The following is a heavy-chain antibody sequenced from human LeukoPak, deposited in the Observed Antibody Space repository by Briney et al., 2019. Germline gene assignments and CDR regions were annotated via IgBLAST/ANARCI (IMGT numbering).Heavy chain of an antibody. CDR1: GFTFSSYA. CDR3: ARKTDSSGSGDY. V-gene: IGHV3-23*01. D-gene: IGHD3-22*01. CDR2: ISGSGGST. J-gene: IGHJ4*02. Sequence: GGSLRLSCAASGFTFSSYAMSWVRQAPGKGLEWVSAISGSGGSTYYADSVKGRFTISRDNSKNTLLLQMNSLRADDTAVYYCARKTDSSGSGDYWGQGTLVTVSS.